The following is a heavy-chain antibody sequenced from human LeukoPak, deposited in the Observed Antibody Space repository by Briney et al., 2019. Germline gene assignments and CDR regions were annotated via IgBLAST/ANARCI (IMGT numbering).Heavy chain of an antibody. D-gene: IGHD6-13*01. CDR3: AVFQQLVHTFDY. Sequence: SETLSLTCTVSGGSISSGDYYWSWIRQPPGKGLEWIGYIYYSGSTYYNPSLKSRVTISVDTSKNQFSLKLSSVTAADTAVYYCAVFQQLVHTFDYWGQGTLVTVSS. J-gene: IGHJ4*02. CDR2: IYYSGST. V-gene: IGHV4-30-4*01. CDR1: GGSISSGDYY.